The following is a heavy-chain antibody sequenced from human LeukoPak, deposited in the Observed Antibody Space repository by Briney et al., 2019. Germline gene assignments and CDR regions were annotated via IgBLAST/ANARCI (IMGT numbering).Heavy chain of an antibody. Sequence: GGSLRLSCAASGFTFSSYNMNWVRQAPGKGLERVSSISSSSDYIYYADSVKGRFTISRDNAKNSLYLQMKSLRAEDTAVYYCARDLGQYYDTSDNWFDPWGQGTLVTVSS. J-gene: IGHJ5*02. CDR3: ARDLGQYYDTSDNWFDP. D-gene: IGHD3-22*01. V-gene: IGHV3-21*01. CDR2: ISSSSDYI. CDR1: GFTFSSYN.